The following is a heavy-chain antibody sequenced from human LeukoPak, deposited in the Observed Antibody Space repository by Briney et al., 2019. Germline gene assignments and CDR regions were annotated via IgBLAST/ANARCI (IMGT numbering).Heavy chain of an antibody. D-gene: IGHD6-19*01. CDR2: IKEDGKEK. Sequence: GGSLRLSCVASGFTFSTYWMSWVRQAPGKGLEWVANIKEDGKEKYSVDSVKGRFTISRDNAKNSLYLQMNYLRVEDTAVYYCATSQTTSGRYGNAFDIWGQGTMVTVSS. CDR1: GFTFSTYW. CDR3: ATSQTTSGRYGNAFDI. V-gene: IGHV3-7*01. J-gene: IGHJ3*02.